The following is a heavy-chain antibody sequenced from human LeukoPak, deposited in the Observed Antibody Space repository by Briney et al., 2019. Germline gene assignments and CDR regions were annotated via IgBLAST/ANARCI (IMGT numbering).Heavy chain of an antibody. V-gene: IGHV5-51*01. D-gene: IGHD3-10*01. Sequence: ASVKVSCKASGYTFTSYYMHWVRQMPGKGLEWMGIIYPGDSDTRYSPSFQGQVTISADKSISTAYLQWSSLKASDTAMYYCARRGVYGSGSYHSNYYYGMDVWGQGTTVTVSS. CDR3: ARRGVYGSGSYHSNYYYGMDV. J-gene: IGHJ6*02. CDR1: GYTFTSYY. CDR2: IYPGDSDT.